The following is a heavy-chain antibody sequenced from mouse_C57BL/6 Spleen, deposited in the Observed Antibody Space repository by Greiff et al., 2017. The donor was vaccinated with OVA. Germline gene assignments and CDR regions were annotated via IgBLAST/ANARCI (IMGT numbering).Heavy chain of an antibody. J-gene: IGHJ2*01. V-gene: IGHV14-4*01. D-gene: IGHD1-1*01. CDR1: GFNIKDDY. CDR3: YYYGSSYGY. Sequence: VQLQQSGAELVRPGASVKLSCTASGFNIKDDYMHWVQQRPEQGLEWIGWIDPENGDTEYASKFQGKATITADTSSNTAYLQLSSLTSEDTAVYYCYYYGSSYGYWGQGTTLTVSS. CDR2: IDPENGDT.